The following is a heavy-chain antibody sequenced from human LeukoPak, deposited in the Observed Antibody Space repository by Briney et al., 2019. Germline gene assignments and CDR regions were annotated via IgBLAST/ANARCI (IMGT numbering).Heavy chain of an antibody. CDR2: ISGSGGST. Sequence: PGGSLRLSCAASGFTFISYAMNWVRQAPGKGLEGVSVISGSGGSTYYADSVKGRFTISRDNSKNTLYLQMNSLRAEDTAIYYCARDKYGDYSIDSWGQGTLVTVSS. CDR3: ARDKYGDYSIDS. CDR1: GFTFISYA. V-gene: IGHV3-23*01. J-gene: IGHJ4*02. D-gene: IGHD4-17*01.